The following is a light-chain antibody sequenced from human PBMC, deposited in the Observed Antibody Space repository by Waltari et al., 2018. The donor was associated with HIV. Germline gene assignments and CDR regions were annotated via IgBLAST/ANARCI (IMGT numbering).Light chain of an antibody. CDR1: ISDVGSYKY. CDR2: DVD. CDR3: CSYTGTYTRYV. J-gene: IGLJ1*01. Sequence: QSALTQPRSVSGSPEQSVTISCTGTISDVGSYKYVSWYQLRPGKAPNLIIHDVDKRPSGVPDRFSGSKSGNTASLTISGLQAEDEADYYCCSYTGTYTRYVFGT. V-gene: IGLV2-11*01.